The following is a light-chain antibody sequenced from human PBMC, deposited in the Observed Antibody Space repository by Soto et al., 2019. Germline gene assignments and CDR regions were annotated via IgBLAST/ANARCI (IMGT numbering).Light chain of an antibody. CDR2: GAS. Sequence: EIVMTQSPATLSVSPGERASLSCRASQSVGSNLAWYQQTAGQAPRLLIYGASTRDTGIPARFSGSGSGTEFTLTISSLQSEDFAVYSCQQYTNWPYTLGQGTKLEIK. CDR1: QSVGSN. V-gene: IGKV3-15*01. CDR3: QQYTNWPYT. J-gene: IGKJ2*01.